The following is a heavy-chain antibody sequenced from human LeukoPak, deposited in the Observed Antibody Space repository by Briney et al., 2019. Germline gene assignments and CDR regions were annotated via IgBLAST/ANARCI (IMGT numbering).Heavy chain of an antibody. CDR1: GGSFSGYY. CDR3: ARSTSVRYSYGFDY. Sequence: SETLSLTCAVYGGSFSGYYWSWIRQPPGKGLEWIGEINHSGSTNYNPSLKSRVTISVDTSKNQFSLKLSSVTAADTAVHYCARSTSVRYSYGFDYWGQGTLVTVSS. D-gene: IGHD5-18*01. V-gene: IGHV4-34*01. CDR2: INHSGST. J-gene: IGHJ4*02.